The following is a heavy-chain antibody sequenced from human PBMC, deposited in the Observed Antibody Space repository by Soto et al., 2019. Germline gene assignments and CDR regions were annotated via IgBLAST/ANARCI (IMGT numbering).Heavy chain of an antibody. CDR3: AREPRVRDYGMDV. Sequence: EVQLVESGGGLVQPGGSLRLSCAASGFTFSSYSMNWVRQAPGKGLEWLSYISSSSSSILYADSVKGRFTISRENAKNSLSLQMNSLRDEDTAVYYCAREPRVRDYGMDVWGQGTTVTVSS. CDR2: ISSSSSSI. CDR1: GFTFSSYS. J-gene: IGHJ6*02. D-gene: IGHD3-10*01. V-gene: IGHV3-48*02.